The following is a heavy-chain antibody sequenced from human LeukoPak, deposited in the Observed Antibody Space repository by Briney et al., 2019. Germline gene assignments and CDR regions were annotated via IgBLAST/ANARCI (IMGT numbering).Heavy chain of an antibody. D-gene: IGHD2-15*01. CDR3: ARDRYCSGRSCYGPPDY. CDR1: GDSISSRSYY. CDR2: IYYSEGT. Sequence: SETLSLTCTVSGDSISSRSYYWGWIRQPPGKGLEWIVSIYYSEGTYYNPSLKSRVTISIDTSKNQFSLKLNSVTAADTAVYYCARDRYCSGRSCYGPPDYWGQGVLVTVSS. J-gene: IGHJ4*02. V-gene: IGHV4-39*07.